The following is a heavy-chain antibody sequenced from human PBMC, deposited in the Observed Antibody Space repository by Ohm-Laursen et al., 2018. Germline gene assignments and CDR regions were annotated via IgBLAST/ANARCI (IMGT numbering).Heavy chain of an antibody. V-gene: IGHV4-4*07. CDR2: IYTRGST. J-gene: IGHJ4*02. CDR1: GGSISSYY. Sequence: SQTLSLTYPVSGGSISSYYWSWIRQPAGKGLEWIGRIYTRGSTNYNPSLKSRVTMSVDTSKNQFSLKLSSVTAADTAVYYCARDGYCGGDCYPDYWGQGTLVTVSS. CDR3: ARDGYCGGDCYPDY. D-gene: IGHD2-21*02.